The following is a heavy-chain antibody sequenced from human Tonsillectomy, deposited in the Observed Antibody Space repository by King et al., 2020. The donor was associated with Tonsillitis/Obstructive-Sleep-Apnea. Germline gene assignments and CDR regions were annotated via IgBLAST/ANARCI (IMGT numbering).Heavy chain of an antibody. J-gene: IGHJ4*02. CDR2: IDWDDDK. Sequence: VTLKESGPALVKPTQTLTLTCTFSGFSLSTSGMCVSWIRQPPGKALEWLARIDWDDDKYYSTSLKTRLTISKDTSKNQVVLTMTNMDPVDTAMYYCARRGSSSWYLDYWGQGTLVTVPS. CDR3: ARRGSSSWYLDY. D-gene: IGHD6-13*01. V-gene: IGHV2-70*11. CDR1: GFSLSTSGMC.